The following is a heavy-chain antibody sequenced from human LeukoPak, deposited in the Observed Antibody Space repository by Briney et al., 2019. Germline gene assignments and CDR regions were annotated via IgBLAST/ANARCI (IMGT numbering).Heavy chain of an antibody. Sequence: GGSLRLSCAASGFTFSRHAMGWVRQAPGKGLEWVSTTGLNSVNTLCAESVQGRFSISRDNSKNTLDLQMDNLRVDDTAVYYCAKGDDIGKHPTRAYYFDTWGQGTLVTVSS. J-gene: IGHJ4*02. V-gene: IGHV3-23*01. CDR3: AKGDDIGKHPTRAYYFDT. CDR1: GFTFSRHA. CDR2: TGLNSVNT. D-gene: IGHD5-24*01.